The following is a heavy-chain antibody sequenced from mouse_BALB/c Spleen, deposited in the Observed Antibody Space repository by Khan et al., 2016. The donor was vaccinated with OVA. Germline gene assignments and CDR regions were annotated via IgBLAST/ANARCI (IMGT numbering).Heavy chain of an antibody. CDR2: ISSGSNTI. D-gene: IGHD2-3*01. CDR1: GFTFSGFG. CDR3: ARTGYYYFDY. J-gene: IGHJ2*01. V-gene: IGHV5-17*02. Sequence: EVELVESGGGLVLTGGSRKLSCAASGFTFSGFGMHWVRQAPEKGLEWVAYISSGSNTIYYADTVKGRFTISRDNPKNTLFLQMTSLRSEDTVMYYCARTGYYYFDYWGQGTTLTVSS.